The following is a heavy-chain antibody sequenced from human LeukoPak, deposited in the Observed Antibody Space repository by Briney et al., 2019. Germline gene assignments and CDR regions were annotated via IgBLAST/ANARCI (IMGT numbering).Heavy chain of an antibody. Sequence: GGSLRLSCAASGFTFSNYWMTWVRQAPGKGLEWVAFIRYDGSNKYYADSVKGRFTISRDNSKNTLYLQMNSLRAEDTAVYYCAKDRGPYSYTPLGYFDYWGQGTLVTVSS. CDR3: AKDRGPYSYTPLGYFDY. J-gene: IGHJ4*02. CDR2: IRYDGSNK. V-gene: IGHV3-30*02. D-gene: IGHD5-18*01. CDR1: GFTFSNYW.